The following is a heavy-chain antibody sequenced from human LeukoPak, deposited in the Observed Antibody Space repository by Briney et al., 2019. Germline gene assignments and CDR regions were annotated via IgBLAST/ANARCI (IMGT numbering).Heavy chain of an antibody. CDR3: ASSGEGKYCSSTSCWGY. CDR2: IIPILGIA. D-gene: IGHD2-2*01. V-gene: IGHV1-69*04. CDR1: GGTFSSYA. J-gene: IGHJ4*02. Sequence: SVKVSCKASGGTFSSYAISWVRQAPGQGLEWMGRIIPILGIANYAQKFQGRVTITADKSTSTAYMELRSLRSDDTAVYYCASSGEGKYCSSTSCWGYWGQGTLVTVSS.